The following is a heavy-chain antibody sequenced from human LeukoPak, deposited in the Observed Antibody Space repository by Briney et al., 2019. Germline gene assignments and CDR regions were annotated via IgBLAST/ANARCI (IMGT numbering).Heavy chain of an antibody. CDR3: AADLGQLLSY. Sequence: ASVKVSCKVSGDTLTESSTHWVRQAPGKGLEWMGGFEPEDGEAIYSQRFQGRLTLTEDTSTDTAYMELSSLTSEDTAVHFCAADLGQLLSYWGQGTLVTVSS. J-gene: IGHJ4*02. CDR2: FEPEDGEA. D-gene: IGHD6-13*01. CDR1: GDTLTESS. V-gene: IGHV1-24*01.